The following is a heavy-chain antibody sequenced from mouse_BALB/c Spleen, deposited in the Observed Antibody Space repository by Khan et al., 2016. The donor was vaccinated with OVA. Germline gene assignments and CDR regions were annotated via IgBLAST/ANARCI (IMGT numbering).Heavy chain of an antibody. V-gene: IGHV9-3-1*01. CDR1: GYTFTNYG. J-gene: IGHJ4*01. CDR2: INTHTGEA. Sequence: QIQLVQSGPELQKPGETVKISCKASGYTFTNYGMNWVKQAPGKGLKWMGWINTHTGEATYADDFKGRFALSLETSASTAYLKINSLKNEYTATYFCARPPYFSYVMVYWGQGTSVTVSS. D-gene: IGHD2-10*01. CDR3: ARPPYFSYVMVY.